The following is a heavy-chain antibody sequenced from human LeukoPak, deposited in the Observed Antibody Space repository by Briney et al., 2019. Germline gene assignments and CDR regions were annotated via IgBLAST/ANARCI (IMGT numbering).Heavy chain of an antibody. CDR2: ISSSSGNT. CDR1: GFTFNIYA. CDR3: AKGRTSCGGDCYSSYRLFDY. Sequence: PGGSLRLSCAASGFTFNIYAMSWVPRAPGKGVEWVSAISSSSGNTYYADSVKARFTIPRDNSRDTLYLQMNSLRADDTAVYYCAKGRTSCGGDCYSSYRLFDYWGRGTLVTVSS. D-gene: IGHD2-21*02. V-gene: IGHV3-23*01. J-gene: IGHJ4*02.